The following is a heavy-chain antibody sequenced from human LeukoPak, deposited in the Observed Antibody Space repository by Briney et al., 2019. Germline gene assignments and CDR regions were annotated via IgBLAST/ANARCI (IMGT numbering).Heavy chain of an antibody. D-gene: IGHD1-1*01. CDR3: ARQELTFDY. CDR1: GFTFDKVW. CDR2: IKQDGTEK. J-gene: IGHJ4*02. Sequence: PGGSLRLSCAASGFTFDKVWMSWVRQAPGKGLEWVANIKQDGTEKYYVDSMKGRFTISRDNGKNSLYLQIDSLRAEDTAVYYCARQELTFDYWGQGTQVTVSS. V-gene: IGHV3-7*01.